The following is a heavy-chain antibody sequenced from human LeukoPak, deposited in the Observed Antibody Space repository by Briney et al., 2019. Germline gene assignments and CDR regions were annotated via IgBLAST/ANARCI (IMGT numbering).Heavy chain of an antibody. CDR3: ARGQQQLASSDAFDI. D-gene: IGHD6-13*01. V-gene: IGHV3-21*01. Sequence: GGSLRLSCAASGFTFSSYAMSWVRQAPGKGLEWVSSISSSSSYIYYADSVKGRFTISRDNAKNSLYLQMNSLRAEDTAVYYCARGQQQLASSDAFDIWGQGTMVTVSS. CDR1: GFTFSSYA. CDR2: ISSSSSYI. J-gene: IGHJ3*02.